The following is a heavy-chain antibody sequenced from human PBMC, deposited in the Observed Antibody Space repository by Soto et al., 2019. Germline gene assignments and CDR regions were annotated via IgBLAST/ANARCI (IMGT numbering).Heavy chain of an antibody. V-gene: IGHV3-30*18. D-gene: IGHD4-4*01. J-gene: IGHJ6*02. CDR1: GFTFTKYG. CDR2: ISYDGNKE. CDR3: VKDSFSNYSPYYYYAMDV. Sequence: GVSLRLSCEVSGFTFTKYGMHWVRQAPGKGLEWVAVISYDGNKEYFADSVKGRFTISRDNARNKVYLQMNSLRGDDTAVYYCVKDSFSNYSPYYYYAMDVWGQGTTVTVSS.